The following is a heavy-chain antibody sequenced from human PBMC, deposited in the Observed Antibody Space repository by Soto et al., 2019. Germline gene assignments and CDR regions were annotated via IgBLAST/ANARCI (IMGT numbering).Heavy chain of an antibody. CDR3: ARGGYYDFWSGGETDYYYYGMDV. V-gene: IGHV3-53*01. CDR2: IYSGGST. CDR1: GFTVSSNY. J-gene: IGHJ6*02. D-gene: IGHD3-3*01. Sequence: EVQLVESGGGLIQPGGSLRLSCAASGFTVSSNYMSWVRQAPGKGLEWVSVIYSGGSTYYADSVKGRFTISRDNSKNTLYLQMNSLRAEDTAVYYCARGGYYDFWSGGETDYYYYGMDVWGQGTTVTVSS.